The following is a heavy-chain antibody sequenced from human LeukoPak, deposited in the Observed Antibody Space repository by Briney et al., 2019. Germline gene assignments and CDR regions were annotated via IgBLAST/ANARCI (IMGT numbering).Heavy chain of an antibody. V-gene: IGHV4-34*01. CDR2: INHSGST. J-gene: IGHJ4*02. CDR1: GGSISSYY. Sequence: PSETLSLTCTVSGGSISSYYWSWIRQPPGKGLEWIGEINHSGSTNYNPSLKSRVTISVDTSKNQFSLKLSSVTAADTAVYYCASRLHYWGQGTLVTVSS. D-gene: IGHD5-12*01. CDR3: ASRLHY.